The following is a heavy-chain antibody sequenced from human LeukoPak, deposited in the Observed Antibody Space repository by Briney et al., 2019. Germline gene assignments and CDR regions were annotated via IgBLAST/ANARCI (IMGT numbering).Heavy chain of an antibody. CDR3: TTDLISRDGYRMGVFGY. V-gene: IGHV3-15*01. J-gene: IGHJ4*02. D-gene: IGHD5-24*01. Sequence: GGSLRLSCAASGFTFSNAWMSWVRQAPGKGLEWVGRIKSKTDGGTTDYAAPVKGRFTISRDDSKNTLYLQMNSLKTEDTAVYYCTTDLISRDGYRMGVFGYWGQGTLVTVSS. CDR2: IKSKTDGGTT. CDR1: GFTFSNAW.